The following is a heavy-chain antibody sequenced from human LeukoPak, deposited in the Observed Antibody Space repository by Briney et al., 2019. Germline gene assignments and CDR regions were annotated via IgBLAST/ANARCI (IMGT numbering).Heavy chain of an antibody. J-gene: IGHJ6*02. CDR2: IYYSGST. CDR3: ARGNDFWSGFPPYYYGMDV. V-gene: IGHV4-59*01. CDR1: GGSISSYY. Sequence: PSETLSLTCTVSGGSISSYYWSWIRQPPGKGLEGIGYIYYSGSTNYNPSLKSRVTISVDTSKNQFSLKLSSVTAADTAVYYCARGNDFWSGFPPYYYGMDVWGQGTTVTVSS. D-gene: IGHD3-3*01.